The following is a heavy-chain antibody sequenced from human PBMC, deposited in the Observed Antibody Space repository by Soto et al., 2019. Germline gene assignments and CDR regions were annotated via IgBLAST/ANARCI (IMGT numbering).Heavy chain of an antibody. D-gene: IGHD1-26*01. CDR2: IKQDGSEK. V-gene: IGHV3-7*03. CDR3: ARKLGGYYYYYGMDV. CDR1: GFTFSSYW. Sequence: GGFLRLSCAASGFTFSSYWMSWVRQAPGKGLEWVANIKQDGSEKYYVDSVKGRFTISRDNAKNSLYLQMNSLRAEDTAVYYCARKLGGYYYYYGMDVWGQGTTVTVSS. J-gene: IGHJ6*02.